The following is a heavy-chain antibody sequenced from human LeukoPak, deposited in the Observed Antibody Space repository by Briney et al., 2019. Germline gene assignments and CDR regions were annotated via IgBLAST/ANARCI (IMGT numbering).Heavy chain of an antibody. CDR3: TKDDGLI. CDR1: GFTFSSSG. J-gene: IGHJ1*01. V-gene: IGHV3-30*02. CDR2: IRYDGTQQ. Sequence: GGSLRLSCRTSGFTFSSSGMHWVRQAPGRGLEGVAFIRYDGTQQYYGDSVKGLFIISRDDSESTLYLQMSSLRPDDTAFYYCTKDDGLIRGQGTLVIVSS.